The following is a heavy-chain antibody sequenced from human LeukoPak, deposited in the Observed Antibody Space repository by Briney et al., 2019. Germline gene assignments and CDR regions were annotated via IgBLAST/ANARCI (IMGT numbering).Heavy chain of an antibody. Sequence: SQTLSLTCAISGDSVSSDSVTWNWIRQSPSRGLEWLRRTYYRSKWYNNYAKSVESRISINPDTSKNQFSLQLNSVTPEDTAVYYCTRNRLWANDIWGQGTLVTVSS. J-gene: IGHJ3*02. V-gene: IGHV6-1*01. D-gene: IGHD1-26*01. CDR2: TYYRSKWYN. CDR3: TRNRLWANDI. CDR1: GDSVSSDSVT.